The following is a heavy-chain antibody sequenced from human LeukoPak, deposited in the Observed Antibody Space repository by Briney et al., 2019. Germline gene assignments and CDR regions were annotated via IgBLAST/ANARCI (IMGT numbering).Heavy chain of an antibody. Sequence: GGSLRLSCTASGFTFSSYAMSWVRQAPGKGLEWVSAISGSGGSTYYADSVKGRFTISRDNSKNTRYLQMNSLRAEDTAVYYCAKGSRSSGDYWGQGTLVTVSS. V-gene: IGHV3-23*01. CDR3: AKGSRSSGDY. D-gene: IGHD6-6*01. CDR1: GFTFSSYA. J-gene: IGHJ4*02. CDR2: ISGSGGST.